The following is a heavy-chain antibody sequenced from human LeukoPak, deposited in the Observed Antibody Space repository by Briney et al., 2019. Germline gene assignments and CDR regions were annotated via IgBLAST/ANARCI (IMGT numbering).Heavy chain of an antibody. Sequence: GGSLRLSCAASGFTFSSYGMHWVRQAPGKGLEWVSYISISSVTIYYADSVKGRFTISRDNAKNSLYLQMNSLRAEDTAVYYCARVADYYDSSGYGLDFDYWGQGTLVTVSS. CDR1: GFTFSSYG. CDR3: ARVADYYDSSGYGLDFDY. V-gene: IGHV3-48*01. J-gene: IGHJ4*02. CDR2: ISISSVTI. D-gene: IGHD3-22*01.